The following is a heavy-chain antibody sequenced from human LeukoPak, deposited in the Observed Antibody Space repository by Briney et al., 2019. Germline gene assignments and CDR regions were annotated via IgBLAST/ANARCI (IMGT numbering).Heavy chain of an antibody. CDR3: ARHERGLYSSGLAGGVQAYNWFDP. D-gene: IGHD6-19*01. CDR1: GGSISSSSYY. V-gene: IGHV4-39*01. J-gene: IGHJ5*02. CDR2: TYYSGST. Sequence: PSETLSLTCTVSGGSISSSSYYWGWIRQPPGKGLEWIGSTYYSGSTYYNPSLKSRVTISVDTSKNQFSLKLSSVTAADTAVYYCARHERGLYSSGLAGGVQAYNWFDPWGQGTLVTVSS.